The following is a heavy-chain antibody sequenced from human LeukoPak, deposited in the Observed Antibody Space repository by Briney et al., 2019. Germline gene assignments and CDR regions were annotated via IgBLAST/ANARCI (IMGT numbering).Heavy chain of an antibody. Sequence: SETLSLTCAVYGGSFSGYYWSWLRQPPGKGLEWIGEINHSGSTNYNPSLKSRVTISVDTSKNQFSLKLSSVTAADTAVYYCARADDFWSGYRSYYYGMDVWGQGTTVTVS. CDR3: ARADDFWSGYRSYYYGMDV. V-gene: IGHV4-34*01. CDR2: INHSGST. CDR1: GGSFSGYY. J-gene: IGHJ6*02. D-gene: IGHD3-3*01.